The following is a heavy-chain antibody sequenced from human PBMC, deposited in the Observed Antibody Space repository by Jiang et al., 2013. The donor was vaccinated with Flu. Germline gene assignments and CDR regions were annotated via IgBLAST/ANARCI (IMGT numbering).Heavy chain of an antibody. CDR3: APEGVDST. D-gene: IGHD2-21*01. CDR1: GFTFTSSA. J-gene: IGHJ5*02. Sequence: EVKKPGTSVKVSCKASGFTFTSSALQWVRQARGQRLEWIGWIVVGSGDXKKYAQKFQERVTITRDVSSSTAYMELSSLRSDDTAVYYCAPEGVDSTWGQGTRVTVSS. CDR2: IVVGSGDXK. V-gene: IGHV1-58*01.